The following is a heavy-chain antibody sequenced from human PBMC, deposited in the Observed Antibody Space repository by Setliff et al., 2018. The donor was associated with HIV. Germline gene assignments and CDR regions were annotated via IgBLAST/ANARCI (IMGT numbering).Heavy chain of an antibody. CDR3: ARDPSFYDSSGYYYYYFDY. CDR1: GYTFTGYY. CDR2: INPNSGGT. Sequence: ASVKVSCKASGYTFTGYYMHWVRQAPGQGLEWMGWINPNSGGTNYAQKFQGRVTMTRDTSISTAYMEVSRLRSDDTAVFYCARDPSFYDSSGYYYYYFDYWGQGTLVTAPQ. D-gene: IGHD3-22*01. V-gene: IGHV1-2*02. J-gene: IGHJ4*02.